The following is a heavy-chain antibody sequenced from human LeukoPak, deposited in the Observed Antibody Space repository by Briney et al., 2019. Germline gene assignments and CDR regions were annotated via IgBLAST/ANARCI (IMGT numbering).Heavy chain of an antibody. Sequence: PGGSLRLSCATSGFIFSSYTMNWVRQAPGKGLEWVSSISSSSTYIYYADSVKGRFTISRDNSKNTLYLQMNSLRAEDTAVYYCARRGSSWYFDYWGQGTLVTVSS. D-gene: IGHD6-13*01. CDR1: GFIFSSYT. CDR2: ISSSSTYI. V-gene: IGHV3-21*04. J-gene: IGHJ4*02. CDR3: ARRGSSWYFDY.